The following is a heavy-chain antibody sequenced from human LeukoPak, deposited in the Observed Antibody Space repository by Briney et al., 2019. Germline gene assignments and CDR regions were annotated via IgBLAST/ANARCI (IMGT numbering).Heavy chain of an antibody. CDR3: AKDLQRFSFDWFDP. V-gene: IGHV3-23*01. J-gene: IGHJ5*02. Sequence: PGGSLRLSCAASGFTFSSYAMSWVRQAPGKGLEWASAISGSGGSTYYADSVKGRFTISRDNSKNTLYLQMDSLRAEDTAVYYCAKDLQRFSFDWFDPWGQGTLVTVSS. CDR1: GFTFSSYA. D-gene: IGHD3-3*01. CDR2: ISGSGGST.